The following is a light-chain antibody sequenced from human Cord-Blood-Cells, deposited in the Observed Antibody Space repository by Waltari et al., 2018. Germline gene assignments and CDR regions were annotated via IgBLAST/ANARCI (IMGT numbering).Light chain of an antibody. Sequence: DIVMTQSPDSLAVCLGEGATINCKSSQSVLYSSNNKNYLAWYQQKPGQPPKLRIYCASTRESGVPDRFSGSGSGTDFTLTSSSLQAEDVGVYYCQQYYSTPWTFGQGTKVEIK. CDR3: QQYYSTPWT. CDR1: QSVLYSSNNKNY. J-gene: IGKJ1*01. V-gene: IGKV4-1*01. CDR2: CAS.